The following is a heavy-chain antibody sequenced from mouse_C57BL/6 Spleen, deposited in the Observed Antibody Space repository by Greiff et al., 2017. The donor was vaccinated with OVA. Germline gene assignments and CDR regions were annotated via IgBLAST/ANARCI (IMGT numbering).Heavy chain of an antibody. CDR1: GYAFSSYW. CDR2: IYPGDGDT. V-gene: IGHV1-80*01. J-gene: IGHJ4*01. Sequence: VKLQQSGAELVKPGASVKISCKASGYAFSSYWMNWVKQRPGKGLEWIGQIYPGDGDTNYNGKFKGKATLTADKSSSTAYMQLSSLTSEDSAVYFCARYSEYYGSSYANAMDYWGQGTSVTVSS. CDR3: ARYSEYYGSSYANAMDY. D-gene: IGHD1-1*01.